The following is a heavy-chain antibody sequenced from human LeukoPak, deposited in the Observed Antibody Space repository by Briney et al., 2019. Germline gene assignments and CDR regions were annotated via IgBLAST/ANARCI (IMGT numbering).Heavy chain of an antibody. D-gene: IGHD6-13*01. CDR3: AGTIDIAADAFDI. J-gene: IGHJ3*02. CDR2: ISSSSSYI. CDR1: GFTFSSYS. Sequence: PGGSMRLSCAASGFTFSSYSMNWVRQAPGKGLEWVSSISSSSSYIKYADSVKGRFTISRDNAKNSLYLQMNSLRAEDTAVYYCAGTIDIAADAFDIWGQGTMDTVSS. V-gene: IGHV3-21*01.